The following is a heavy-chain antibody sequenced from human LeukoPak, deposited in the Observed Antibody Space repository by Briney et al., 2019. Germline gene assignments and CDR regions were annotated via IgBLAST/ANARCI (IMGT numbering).Heavy chain of an antibody. CDR1: GYIFSNYG. V-gene: IGHV1-18*01. CDR2: ISGYNGNT. J-gene: IGHJ4*02. CDR3: ARDLTHRRNYDSSGYQIVPAF. D-gene: IGHD3-22*01. Sequence: GASVKVSCKASGYIFSNYGISWVRQAPGQGLEWMGWISGYNGNTKYTQKVQGRVTMTTDTSTSTAYMELRSLRSDDTAVYYCARDLTHRRNYDSSGYQIVPAFWGQGTLVTVSP.